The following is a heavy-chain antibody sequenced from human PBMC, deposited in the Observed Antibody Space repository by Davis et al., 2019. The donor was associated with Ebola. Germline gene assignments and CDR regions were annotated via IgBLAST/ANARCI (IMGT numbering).Heavy chain of an antibody. D-gene: IGHD1-1*01. Sequence: PGGSLRLSCAASGFTFSSYWMTWVRRAPGKGLEWVANINQDGSDKNFVDSVNGRFTISRDNAKNSLYLQMNGLRAEDTAVYYCARSGTAPLKERWFDPWGQGTQVTVSS. CDR2: INQDGSDK. CDR1: GFTFSSYW. V-gene: IGHV3-7*01. CDR3: ARSGTAPLKERWFDP. J-gene: IGHJ5*02.